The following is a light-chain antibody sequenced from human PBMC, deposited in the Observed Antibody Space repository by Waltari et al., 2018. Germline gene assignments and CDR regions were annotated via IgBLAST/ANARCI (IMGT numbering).Light chain of an antibody. Sequence: EIVMAQSPATLSVSPGERATLSCRASQSVSSNLAWYQQNPGQAPRLLIYGASTRATGIPAMFSGSGSGTEFTLTISSLQSEDFAVYYCQQYDNWPMTFGQGTKVEIK. CDR2: GAS. V-gene: IGKV3-15*01. CDR1: QSVSSN. J-gene: IGKJ1*01. CDR3: QQYDNWPMT.